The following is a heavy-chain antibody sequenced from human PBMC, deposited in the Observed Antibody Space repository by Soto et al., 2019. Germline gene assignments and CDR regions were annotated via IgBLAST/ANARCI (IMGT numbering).Heavy chain of an antibody. V-gene: IGHV3-23*01. CDR3: AKSRGSGSYFNPSDAFDF. J-gene: IGHJ3*01. D-gene: IGHD3-10*01. Sequence: EVQLLDSGGGLVQPGGSLRLSCAASGFTFSSYAMSWVRQAPGKGLEWVSSISGSGGGTYYADSVKGRFTIPRDNSKNTLSLQMNSLRAEDTAVYYCAKSRGSGSYFNPSDAFDFWGQGTMVTVSS. CDR1: GFTFSSYA. CDR2: ISGSGGGT.